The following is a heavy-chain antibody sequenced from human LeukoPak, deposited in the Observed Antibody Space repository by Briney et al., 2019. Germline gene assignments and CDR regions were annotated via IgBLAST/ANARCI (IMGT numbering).Heavy chain of an antibody. J-gene: IGHJ4*02. Sequence: GGSLRLSCVASDFTFSFYCMTWVRQAPGKGPEWLANILPDGSQKYYVDSVKGRFTISRDNPKNSLYLQINNLKAEDTAVYYCGRLAHNAWYAIDFWGQGALVTVSS. CDR1: DFTFSFYC. CDR2: ILPDGSQK. CDR3: GRLAHNAWYAIDF. V-gene: IGHV3-7*01. D-gene: IGHD6-13*01.